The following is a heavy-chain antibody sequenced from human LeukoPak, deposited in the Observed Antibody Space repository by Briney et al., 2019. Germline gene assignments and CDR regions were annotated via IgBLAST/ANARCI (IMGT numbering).Heavy chain of an antibody. CDR3: ARTIAQYSNTWLYYYYGLDV. CDR1: GFTFGGDA. D-gene: IGHD1-7*01. CDR2: ISAGSEDS. Sequence: GGSLRLSCTASGFTFGGDAMSWDRQAPGKGLEWVSSISAGSEDSYYADSVKGRFTISRDNSKSTLYLQMNSLRADDTAVYYCARTIAQYSNTWLYYYYGLDVWGQGTTVTVSS. V-gene: IGHV3-23*01. J-gene: IGHJ6*02.